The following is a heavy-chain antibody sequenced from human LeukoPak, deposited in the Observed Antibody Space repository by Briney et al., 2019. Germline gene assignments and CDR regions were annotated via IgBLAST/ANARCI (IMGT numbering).Heavy chain of an antibody. D-gene: IGHD1-26*01. J-gene: IGHJ6*02. CDR1: GYTFSSYG. Sequence: ASVKVSCKASGYTFSSYGISWVRQAPGQGLEWMGGIIPIFGTANYAQKFQGRVTITADESTSTAYMELSSLRSEDTAVYYCARSQRSSNYYGMDVWGQGTTVTASS. CDR2: IIPIFGTA. V-gene: IGHV1-69*13. CDR3: ARSQRSSNYYGMDV.